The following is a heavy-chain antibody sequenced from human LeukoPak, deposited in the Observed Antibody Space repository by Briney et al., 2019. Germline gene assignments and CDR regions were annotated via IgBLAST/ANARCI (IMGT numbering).Heavy chain of an antibody. CDR2: IYYSGST. CDR1: GGSISSYY. D-gene: IGHD7-27*01. V-gene: IGHV4-59*12. J-gene: IGHJ4*02. CDR3: ARGLGMAYDY. Sequence: PSETLSLTCTVSGGSISSYYWSWIRQPPGKGLEWIGYIYYSGSTYYNPSLKSRVTISVDTSKNQFSLKLSSVTAADTAVYYCARGLGMAYDYWGQGTLVTVSS.